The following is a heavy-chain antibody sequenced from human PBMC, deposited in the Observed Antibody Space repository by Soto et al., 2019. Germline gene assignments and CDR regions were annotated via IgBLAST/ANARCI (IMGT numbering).Heavy chain of an antibody. CDR3: ARDIGWDRQYYLDY. D-gene: IGHD1-26*01. CDR1: GGSINTYY. V-gene: IGHV4-4*07. J-gene: IGHJ4*02. Sequence: PSETLSLTCTVSGGSINTYYWSWIRQPAGKGLEWIGRMYTSGSTNYNPSLKSRVTMSIDTSKNQFSLKLSSVTAADTAMYYCARDIGWDRQYYLDYWGQGTQVTVSS. CDR2: MYTSGST.